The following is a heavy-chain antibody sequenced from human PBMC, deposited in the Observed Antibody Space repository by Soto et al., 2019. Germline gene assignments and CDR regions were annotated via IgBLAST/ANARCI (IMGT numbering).Heavy chain of an antibody. V-gene: IGHV3-11*04. CDR1: GFTFSDYY. CDR2: LTQSGHAT. CDR3: ARAIRGYGSYGGY. D-gene: IGHD5-18*01. Sequence: QVQLVESGGDLVKPGGSLRLSCAASGFTFSDYYMSWIRQTPGKGLEWVSYLTQSGHATVYADSVRGRFTIFRDNNKNPLYLQMNSLRVEDSGVYYCARAIRGYGSYGGYLGQGTLVTVSS. J-gene: IGHJ4*02.